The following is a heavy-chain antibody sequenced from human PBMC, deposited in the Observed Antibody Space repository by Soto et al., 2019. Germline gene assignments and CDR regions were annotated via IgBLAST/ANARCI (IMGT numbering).Heavy chain of an antibody. J-gene: IGHJ4*02. CDR1: GFTFDDYA. V-gene: IGHV3-9*01. CDR2: ISWSSGSI. D-gene: IGHD3-22*01. CDR3: AKGRYYYDSSGPNENYFDY. Sequence: GGSLRLSCAASGFTFDDYAMHWVRQAPGKGLEWVSGISWSSGSIGYADSVKGRFTISRDNAKNSLYLQMNSLRAEDTALYYCAKGRYYYDSSGPNENYFDYWGQGTLVTVSS.